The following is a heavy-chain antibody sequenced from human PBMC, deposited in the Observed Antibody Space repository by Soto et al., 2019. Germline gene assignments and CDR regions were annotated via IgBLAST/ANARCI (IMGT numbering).Heavy chain of an antibody. Sequence: PGWSLRLSCAASGFTFSDYYMSWIRQAPGKGLEWASYISSSGSTIYYADPVKGRFTISRDNAKNSLYLQMNSLRAEDTAVYYCAGLAAAGTSYYYYGMDVWGQGTTVTVSS. CDR3: AGLAAAGTSYYYYGMDV. CDR1: GFTFSDYY. CDR2: ISSSGSTI. J-gene: IGHJ6*02. V-gene: IGHV3-11*01. D-gene: IGHD6-13*01.